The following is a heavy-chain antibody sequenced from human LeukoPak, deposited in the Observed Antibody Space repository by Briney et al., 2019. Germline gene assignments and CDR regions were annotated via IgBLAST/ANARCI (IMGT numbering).Heavy chain of an antibody. CDR3: ARVGGSSGPLDY. Sequence: GASVKVSCKASGCTFSSYAISWVRQAPGQGLEWMGGIILIFGTANYAQKFQGRVTITADESTSTAYMELSSLRSEDTAVYYCARVGGSSGPLDYWGQGTLVTVSS. D-gene: IGHD3-22*01. J-gene: IGHJ4*02. CDR2: IILIFGTA. CDR1: GCTFSSYA. V-gene: IGHV1-69*13.